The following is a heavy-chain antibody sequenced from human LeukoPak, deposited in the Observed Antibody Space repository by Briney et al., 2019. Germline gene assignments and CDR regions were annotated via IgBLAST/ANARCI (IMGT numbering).Heavy chain of an antibody. Sequence: PSETLSLTCTVSGGSISSSSYYWGWIRQPPGEGLEWVTTINYSRDTYYNSSLKSRVTISVDSSRNQISLKLGSVTAADTAVYFCVRLQAMTGNFDYWGQGALVTVSS. D-gene: IGHD1-1*01. CDR2: INYSRDT. V-gene: IGHV4-39*07. CDR3: VRLQAMTGNFDY. J-gene: IGHJ4*02. CDR1: GGSISSSSYY.